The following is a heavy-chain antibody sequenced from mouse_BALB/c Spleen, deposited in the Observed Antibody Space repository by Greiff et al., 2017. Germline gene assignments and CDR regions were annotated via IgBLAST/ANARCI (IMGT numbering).Heavy chain of an antibody. J-gene: IGHJ1*01. CDR3: ASSAGPYWYFDV. CDR2: IYPGDGDT. Sequence: VKLQESGAELVRPGSSVKISCKASGYAFSSYWMNWVKQRPGQGLEWIGQIYPGDGDTNYNGKFKGKATLTADKSSSTAYMQLSSLTSEDSAVYFCASSAGPYWYFDVWGAGTTVTVSS. V-gene: IGHV1-80*01. CDR1: GYAFSSYW. D-gene: IGHD1-2*01.